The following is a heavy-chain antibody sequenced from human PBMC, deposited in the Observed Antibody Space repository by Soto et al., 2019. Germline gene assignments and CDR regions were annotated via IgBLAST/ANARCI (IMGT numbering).Heavy chain of an antibody. CDR3: ATSNWFDP. J-gene: IGHJ5*02. CDR1: GGSISSSSYY. Sequence: QLQLQESGPGLVKPSETLSLTCTVSGGSISSSSYYWGWIRQPPGKGLEWIGIIYYSGSTYYNPSHKSRFTISVDTSKNQFSLKLSSVSATDTAVYYCATSNWFDPWGQGTLVTVSS. CDR2: IYYSGST. V-gene: IGHV4-39*01.